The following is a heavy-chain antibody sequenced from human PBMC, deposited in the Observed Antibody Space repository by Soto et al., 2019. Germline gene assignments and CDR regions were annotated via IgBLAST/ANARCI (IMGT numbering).Heavy chain of an antibody. CDR3: ARDTYDDY. V-gene: IGHV3-66*01. CDR2: IYSGGRT. CDR1: GVTVSNNN. J-gene: IGHJ4*02. D-gene: IGHD3-3*01. Sequence: EVQLVESGGGLVQPGGSLRLSFAASGVTVSNNNMSWFRQAPGKGLEWVSVIYSGGRTYYADSVKGRFIISRDSSKNTLYLQMNSLRADDTAVYYCARDTYDDYRGQGTLVTVSS.